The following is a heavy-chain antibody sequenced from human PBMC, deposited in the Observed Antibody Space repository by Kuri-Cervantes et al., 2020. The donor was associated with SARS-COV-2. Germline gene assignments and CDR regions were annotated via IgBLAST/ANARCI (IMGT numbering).Heavy chain of an antibody. CDR3: ARQMMSSITIFGVVITRNWFDP. D-gene: IGHD3-3*01. J-gene: IGHJ5*02. CDR2: INHSGST. Sequence: GSLRLSCAVYGGSFSGYYWSWIRQPPGKGLEWIGEINHSGSTNYNPSLKSRVTISVDTSKNQFSLKLSSVTAADTAVYYCARQMMSSITIFGVVITRNWFDPWGQGTLVIVSS. CDR1: GGSFSGYY. V-gene: IGHV4-34*01.